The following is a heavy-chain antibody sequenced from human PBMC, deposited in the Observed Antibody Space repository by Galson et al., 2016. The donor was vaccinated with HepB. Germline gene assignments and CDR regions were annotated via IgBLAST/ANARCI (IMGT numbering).Heavy chain of an antibody. CDR1: GGSISSSSYY. D-gene: IGHD3-10*01. CDR2: IYYSGNT. V-gene: IGHV4-39*02. CDR3: ARSKAPGSGESLFAY. J-gene: IGHJ4*02. Sequence: SETLSLTCTVSGGSISSSSYYWGWIRQPPGKGLEWIGSIYYSGNTYYNPSLKSRVTISVDTSKNHFSLRLTSVTAADTAVYYCARSKAPGSGESLFAYWGQGTLVTVSS.